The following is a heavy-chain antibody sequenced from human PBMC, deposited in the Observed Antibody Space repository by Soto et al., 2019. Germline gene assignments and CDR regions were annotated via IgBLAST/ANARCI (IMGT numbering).Heavy chain of an antibody. J-gene: IGHJ5*02. V-gene: IGHV5-51*01. CDR1: GYFFSSQW. Sequence: GESLKISCEGSGYFFSSQWMSWGRLLPRNGLWWMGIIHPGDSDTRYSLSFQGDVIISVDGSMNTAYLQSRMLEASATAVYYCASAGQNRGRPLGSWGQGTPVTVSS. CDR3: ASAGQNRGRPLGS. CDR2: IHPGDSDT. D-gene: IGHD3-16*01.